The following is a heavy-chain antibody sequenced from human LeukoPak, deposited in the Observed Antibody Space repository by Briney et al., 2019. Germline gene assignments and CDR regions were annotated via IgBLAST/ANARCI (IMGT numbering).Heavy chain of an antibody. CDR1: GGSIXXXX. V-gene: IGHV4-59*01. CDR2: XYYSGST. D-gene: IGHD3-22*01. CDR3: ARLGGASYDSRGRGFDP. J-gene: IGHJ5*02. Sequence: LXCXVSGGSIXXXXWSXXXQXXGXGXEXXGXXYYSGSTNYNPSLKSRVTISVDTSKNPFSLKLSSVTAADTAVYYRARLGGASYDSRGRGFDPWGQGTLVTVSS.